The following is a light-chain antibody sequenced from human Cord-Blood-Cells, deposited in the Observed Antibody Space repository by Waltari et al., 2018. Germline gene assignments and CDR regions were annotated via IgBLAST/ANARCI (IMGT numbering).Light chain of an antibody. J-gene: IGLJ1*01. CDR2: DVS. Sequence: QSALTQPRSVSGSAGQSVTISCTGTSSAVGGYNYVSWYQQHPGKAPKLMIYDVSKRPSGVPDRFSGAKSGNTASLTISGLQAEDEADYYCCSYAGSYTYVFGTGTKVTVL. V-gene: IGLV2-11*01. CDR1: SSAVGGYNY. CDR3: CSYAGSYTYV.